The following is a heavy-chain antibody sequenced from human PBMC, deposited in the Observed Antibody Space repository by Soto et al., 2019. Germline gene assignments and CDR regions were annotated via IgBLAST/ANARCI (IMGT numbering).Heavy chain of an antibody. CDR1: GGSFSGYY. J-gene: IGHJ6*02. Sequence: SETLSLTCAVYGGSFSGYYWSWIRQPPGKGLEWIGEINHSGSTNYNPSLKSRVAISVDTSKNQLSLKLSSVTAADTAVYYCARGGRGYYKVYYYGMDVWGQGTTVTVSS. CDR3: ARGGRGYYKVYYYGMDV. D-gene: IGHD1-26*01. V-gene: IGHV4-34*01. CDR2: INHSGST.